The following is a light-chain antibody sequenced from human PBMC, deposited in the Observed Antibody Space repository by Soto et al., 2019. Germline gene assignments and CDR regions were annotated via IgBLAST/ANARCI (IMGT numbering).Light chain of an antibody. CDR1: QSVSSN. CDR2: GAS. CDR3: QQYNNWPPLT. V-gene: IGKV3-15*01. J-gene: IGKJ4*01. Sequence: EIVMTQSPATLSVSPGERATLSCRASQSVSSNLAWYQQKPGQAPRLLIYGASTRATGIPARFSGSGSGTEFTLTISSLQSEDFAVYYCQQYNNWPPLTFXGGPKVDI.